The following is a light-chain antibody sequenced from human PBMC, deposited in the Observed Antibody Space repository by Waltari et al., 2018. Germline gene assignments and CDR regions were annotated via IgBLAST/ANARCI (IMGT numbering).Light chain of an antibody. V-gene: IGKV3-15*01. CDR1: QSVSSN. Sequence: EIVMTQSPATLSVSPGERATLSFRASQSVSSNLAWYQQKPGQAPRLLIYGASTRATNIPPRFSGSGSGTEFTLTISSLQSEDFAVYYCQQYNDWPPYTFGQGTNLEIK. CDR3: QQYNDWPPYT. CDR2: GAS. J-gene: IGKJ2*01.